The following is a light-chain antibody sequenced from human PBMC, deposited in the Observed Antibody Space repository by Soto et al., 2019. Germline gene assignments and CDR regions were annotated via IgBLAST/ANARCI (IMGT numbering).Light chain of an antibody. J-gene: IGKJ1*01. CDR3: QQYNNCPPA. CDR2: GAS. CDR1: QSVSGN. Sequence: EIVMTQSPATLSVSPGERPTLSCRASQSVSGNLAWYQQKPGQAPRLLIYGASTRDTGIPARFSGSGSGTEVTLTISSLQSEDFVVYYCQQYNNCPPAFGQGTKVEIK. V-gene: IGKV3-15*01.